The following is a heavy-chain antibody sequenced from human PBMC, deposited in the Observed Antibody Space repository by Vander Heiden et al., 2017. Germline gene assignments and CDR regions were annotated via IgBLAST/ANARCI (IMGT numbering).Heavy chain of an antibody. CDR3: AKVPIGIQ. J-gene: IGHJ4*02. CDR2: ISGSGGST. V-gene: IGHV3-23*01. CDR1: GFIFSSYA. D-gene: IGHD3-16*02. Sequence: EAQLLESGGGLVQPGGSLSLSCSASGFIFSSYAMSWVRQAPGKGLEWVSAISGSGGSTCYADSVKGRFTIARDNSKNTLYLQRNSLRAEDTAVDYCAKVPIGIQGGQGTLVTVSS.